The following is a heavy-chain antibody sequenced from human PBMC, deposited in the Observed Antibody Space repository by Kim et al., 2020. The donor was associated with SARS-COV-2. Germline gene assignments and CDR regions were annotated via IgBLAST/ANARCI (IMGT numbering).Heavy chain of an antibody. J-gene: IGHJ4*02. CDR3: ARIRHRGKWELLPPYFDY. CDR2: IYYSGST. D-gene: IGHD1-26*01. CDR1: GGSISSYY. Sequence: SETLSLTCTVSGGSISSYYWSWIRQPPGKGLEWIGYIYYSGSTNYNPSLKSRVTISVDTSKNQFSLKLSSVTAADTAVYYCARIRHRGKWELLPPYFDYWGQGTLVTVSS. V-gene: IGHV4-59*01.